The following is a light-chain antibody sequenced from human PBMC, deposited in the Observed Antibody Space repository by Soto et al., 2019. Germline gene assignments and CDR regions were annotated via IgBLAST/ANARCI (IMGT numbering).Light chain of an antibody. Sequence: QSVLTQSVSVSGSPGQSIIISCIGSSSDIGAYNYVSWYQQHPGKAPKLVIFAVSERPSGISNRFSGSKSGNTASLTISGLRAEDEADYYCSSYTRSTSYVFGSGTQLTVL. V-gene: IGLV2-14*01. J-gene: IGLJ7*01. CDR2: AVS. CDR3: SSYTRSTSYV. CDR1: SSDIGAYNY.